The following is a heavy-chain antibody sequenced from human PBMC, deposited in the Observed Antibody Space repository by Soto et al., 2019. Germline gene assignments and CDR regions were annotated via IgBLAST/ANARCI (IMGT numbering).Heavy chain of an antibody. CDR1: GDSVSSNSGA. CDR2: TYYRSKWYH. Sequence: QVQLQQSGPGLVKLSQTLSLTCVISGDSVSSNSGAWSWIRQSPSRGLEWLGRTYYRSKWYHEYAPSVKSRLTISPITSKNQLSLQLNSVTPVDTAVYYCARISYPSTPLWGQGTLVTVSS. J-gene: IGHJ4*02. CDR3: ARISYPSTPL. V-gene: IGHV6-1*01. D-gene: IGHD2-2*01.